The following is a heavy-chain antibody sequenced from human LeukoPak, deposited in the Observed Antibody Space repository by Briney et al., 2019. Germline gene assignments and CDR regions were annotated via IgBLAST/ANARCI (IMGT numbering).Heavy chain of an antibody. CDR3: AADASWGYYYYGMDV. CDR2: IVVGSGNT. Sequence: ASVKVSCTASGFTFTSSAMQWVRQARGQRLEWIGWIVVGSGNTNYAQKFQERVTITRDMSTSTAYMELSSLRSEDTAVYYCAADASWGYYYYGMDVWGQGTTVTVSS. V-gene: IGHV1-58*02. D-gene: IGHD2-2*01. J-gene: IGHJ6*02. CDR1: GFTFTSSA.